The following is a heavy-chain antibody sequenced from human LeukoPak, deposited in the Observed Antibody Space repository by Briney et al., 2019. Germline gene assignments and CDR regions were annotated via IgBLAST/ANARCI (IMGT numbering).Heavy chain of an antibody. CDR1: GFTFSSYW. Sequence: QPGGSLRLSCAASGFTFSSYWMHWVRQAPGKGLVWVSRINTDGSSTSYADSVKGRFTISRDNAKNTLYLQMNSLRAEDTAVYYCATNRDYYDSSGYCFWGQGTLVTVSS. J-gene: IGHJ4*02. V-gene: IGHV3-74*01. CDR3: ATNRDYYDSSGYCF. CDR2: INTDGSST. D-gene: IGHD3-22*01.